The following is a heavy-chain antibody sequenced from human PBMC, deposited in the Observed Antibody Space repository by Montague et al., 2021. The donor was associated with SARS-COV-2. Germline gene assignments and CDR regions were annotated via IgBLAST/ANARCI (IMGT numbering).Heavy chain of an antibody. CDR1: GGSISSRSYY. CDR3: ARDTDNGGRTVDF. CDR2: SLYGDTT. J-gene: IGHJ4*02. V-gene: IGHV4-39*02. Sequence: SETLSLTCTVSGGSISSRSYYWGWIRQSPGKGLEWIVTSLYGDTTFYNPSLNSRLTISADTAKNQFSLKLSSVTAADTAVYYCARDTDNGGRTVDFWGQGTLVIVSS. D-gene: IGHD4/OR15-4a*01.